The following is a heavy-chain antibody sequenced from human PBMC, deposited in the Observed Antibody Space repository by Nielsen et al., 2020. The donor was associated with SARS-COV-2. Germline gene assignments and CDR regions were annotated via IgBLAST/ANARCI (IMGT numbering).Heavy chain of an antibody. V-gene: IGHV4-30-2*01. CDR3: ARAEYYYGSGSYVVWFDP. CDR2: IYHSGST. CDR1: GGSISSGGYS. D-gene: IGHD3-10*01. J-gene: IGHJ5*02. Sequence: SETLSLTCAVSGGSISSGGYSWSWIRQPPGKGLEWIGYIYHSGSTYYNPSLKSRVTISVDRSKNQFSLKLSSVTAADTAVYYCARAEYYYGSGSYVVWFDPWGQGTLVTVSS.